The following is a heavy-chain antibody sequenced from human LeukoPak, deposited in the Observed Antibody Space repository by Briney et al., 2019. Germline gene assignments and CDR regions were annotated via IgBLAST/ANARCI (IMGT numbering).Heavy chain of an antibody. J-gene: IGHJ3*02. D-gene: IGHD1-26*01. Sequence: GGSLRLSCAASGVTFSDYYMSWIRQAPGKGLEWVSYISSSGSTIYYADSVKGRFTISRDNAKNSLYLQMNSLRAEDTAVYYCARVGHYQSPYDAFDIWGQGTMVTVSS. CDR1: GVTFSDYY. V-gene: IGHV3-11*01. CDR2: ISSSGSTI. CDR3: ARVGHYQSPYDAFDI.